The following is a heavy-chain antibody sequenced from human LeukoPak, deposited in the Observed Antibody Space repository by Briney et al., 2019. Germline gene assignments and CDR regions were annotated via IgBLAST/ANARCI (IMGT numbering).Heavy chain of an antibody. CDR2: IYYSGST. CDR1: GGSTSSYY. CDR3: ARTVESGYSYRYFGYYYYMDV. V-gene: IGHV4-59*01. Sequence: ASETLSLTCTVSGGSTSSYYWSWIRQPPGKGLEWIGYIYYSGSTHYNPSLKSRVTISVDTSKNQFSLKLSSVTAADTAVYYCARTVESGYSYRYFGYYYYMDVWGKGTTVTVSS. D-gene: IGHD5-18*01. J-gene: IGHJ6*03.